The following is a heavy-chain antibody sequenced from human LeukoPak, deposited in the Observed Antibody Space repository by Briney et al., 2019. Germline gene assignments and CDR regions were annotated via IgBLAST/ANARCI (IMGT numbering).Heavy chain of an antibody. J-gene: IGHJ4*02. V-gene: IGHV3-11*01. D-gene: IGHD3-10*01. Sequence: KPGGSLRLSCAASGFTFSDYYMSWIRQAPGKGLEWISYISNSGGATNYGDSVRGRFTISRDNSKNSLYLEMNSLRAEDTAIYYCARENYYGSGTYFNFDSWGQGILVTVSS. CDR3: ARENYYGSGTYFNFDS. CDR2: ISNSGGAT. CDR1: GFTFSDYY.